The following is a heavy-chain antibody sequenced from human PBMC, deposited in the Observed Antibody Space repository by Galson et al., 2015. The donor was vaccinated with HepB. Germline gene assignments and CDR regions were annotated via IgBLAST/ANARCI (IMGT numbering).Heavy chain of an antibody. D-gene: IGHD1-7*01. J-gene: IGHJ4*02. Sequence: PALVKPTQTLTLTCTFSGFSLSTNGVGVGWIRQPPGQALEWLALIYWDDDKRYSPSLKNRLTITKDSSKNQVVLILTNVDPVDTATYYCAHRLGTTGELSDYWGRGTLVTVSS. CDR3: AHRLGTTGELSDY. V-gene: IGHV2-5*02. CDR1: GFSLSTNGVG. CDR2: IYWDDDK.